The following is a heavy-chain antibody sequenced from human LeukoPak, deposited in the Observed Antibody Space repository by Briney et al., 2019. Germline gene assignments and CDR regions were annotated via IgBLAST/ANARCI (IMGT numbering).Heavy chain of an antibody. D-gene: IGHD3-22*01. CDR3: ARDLTSGYSLNDAFDI. V-gene: IGHV4-59*01. CDR2: IYYSGST. CDR1: GGSISSYY. Sequence: PSETLSLTCTVSGGSISSYYWSWIRQPPGKGLEWIGYIYYSGSTNYNPSLKSRVTISVDTSKNQFSLKLSSVTAAVTAVYYCARDLTSGYSLNDAFDIWGQGTMVTVSS. J-gene: IGHJ3*02.